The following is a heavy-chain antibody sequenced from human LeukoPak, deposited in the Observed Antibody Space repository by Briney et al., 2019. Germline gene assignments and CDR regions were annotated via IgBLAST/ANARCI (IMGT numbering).Heavy chain of an antibody. CDR1: GYSFTTYW. CDR2: IYPGDSDT. D-gene: IGHD3-22*01. V-gene: IGHV5-51*01. J-gene: IGHJ4*02. Sequence: GESLKISCKGSGYSFTTYWIGWVRQMPGRGLEWMGIIYPGDSDTRYSPSFQGQVTISADKSISTAYLQWSSLKASDTAMYYCARQFRDSSGYYSYYFDSWGQGTLVTVSS. CDR3: ARQFRDSSGYYSYYFDS.